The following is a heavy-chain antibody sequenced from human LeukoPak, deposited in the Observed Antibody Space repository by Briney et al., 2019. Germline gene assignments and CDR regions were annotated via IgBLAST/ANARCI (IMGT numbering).Heavy chain of an antibody. Sequence: RGGSLRLSCAAPGFTFSSYGMSWVRQAPGKGLEWVSGITGSGSSTYYADSVKGRFTISRDNSKNTLNLQMNSLRAEDTAVYYCANHSDTAMVYAYWGQGTLVTVSS. D-gene: IGHD5-18*01. V-gene: IGHV3-23*01. CDR1: GFTFSSYG. J-gene: IGHJ4*02. CDR3: ANHSDTAMVYAY. CDR2: ITGSGSST.